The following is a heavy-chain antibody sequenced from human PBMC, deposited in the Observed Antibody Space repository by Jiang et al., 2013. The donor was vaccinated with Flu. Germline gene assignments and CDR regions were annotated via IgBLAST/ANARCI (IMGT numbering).Heavy chain of an antibody. Sequence: LLESGGGVVQPGRSLRLSCAASGFTFSDFGMHWVRQAPGKGLEWVAVMSFDGAKKYYADSVKGRFTISRDNSKNTLSLQMNSLRTEDTAVYYCAKDFEGVGALDIWGQGTMVTVS. CDR1: GFTFSDFG. V-gene: IGHV3-30*18. J-gene: IGHJ3*02. CDR3: AKDFEGVGALDI. CDR2: MSFDGAKK. D-gene: IGHD3-16*01.